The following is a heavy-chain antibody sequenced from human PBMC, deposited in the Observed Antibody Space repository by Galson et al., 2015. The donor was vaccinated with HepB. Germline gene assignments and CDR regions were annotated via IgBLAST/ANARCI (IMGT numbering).Heavy chain of an antibody. CDR2: IIPILGIA. D-gene: IGHD5-24*01. J-gene: IGHJ3*02. V-gene: IGHV1-69*10. Sequence: VKVSCKASGGTFSSYAISWVRQAPGQGLEWMGRIIPILGIANYAQKFQGRVTITADKSTSTAYMELSSLRSEDTAVYYCARETQRWLQLGHAFDIWGQGTMVTVSS. CDR3: ARETQRWLQLGHAFDI. CDR1: GGTFSSYA.